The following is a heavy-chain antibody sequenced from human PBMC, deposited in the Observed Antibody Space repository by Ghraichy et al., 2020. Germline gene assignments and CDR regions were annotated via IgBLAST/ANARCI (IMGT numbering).Heavy chain of an antibody. Sequence: GSLRLSCAASGFTFQEYTIHWIRQAPGKGLEWVSLIDRDGRTFYTDSVKGRFTVSRDNSKNSLYLQMNSLRTEDTAFYYCAKERATLFFDYWGQGTLVTVSS. V-gene: IGHV3-43*01. CDR1: GFTFQEYT. D-gene: IGHD2-15*01. CDR2: IDRDGRT. J-gene: IGHJ4*02. CDR3: AKERATLFFDY.